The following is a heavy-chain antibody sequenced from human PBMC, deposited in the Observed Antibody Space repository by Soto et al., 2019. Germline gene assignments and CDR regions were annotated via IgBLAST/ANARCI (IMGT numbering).Heavy chain of an antibody. V-gene: IGHV3-33*01. CDR1: GFTFSSYG. J-gene: IGHJ2*01. Sequence: GGSLRLSCAASGFTFSSYGMHWVRQAPGKGLEWVAVIWYDGSNKYYADSVKGRFTISRDNSKNTLYLQMNSLRAEDTAVYYCARGGDSSGYPQDWYFDLWGRGTLVTVSS. D-gene: IGHD3-22*01. CDR3: ARGGDSSGYPQDWYFDL. CDR2: IWYDGSNK.